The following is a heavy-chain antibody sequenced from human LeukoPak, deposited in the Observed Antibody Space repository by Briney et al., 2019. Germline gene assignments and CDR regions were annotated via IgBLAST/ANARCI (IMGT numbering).Heavy chain of an antibody. CDR3: SHVDIIDYYIPFLT. CDR2: IYWDDDK. J-gene: IGHJ1*01. Sequence: ESGPTQTLLKQTFTQTCSFCHILLSTSGVGVGWIRQPPGKALEWLALIYWDDDKRYSPSLKSRLTITNDTSKNKAFLTVTNMEPVDTATYYCSHVDIIDYYIPFLTRGQGTLVTVSS. V-gene: IGHV2-5*02. D-gene: IGHD3-22*01. CDR1: HILLSTSGVG.